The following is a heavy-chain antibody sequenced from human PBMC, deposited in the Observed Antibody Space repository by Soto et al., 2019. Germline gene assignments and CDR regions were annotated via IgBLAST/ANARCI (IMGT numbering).Heavy chain of an antibody. CDR2: ISGSGGST. J-gene: IGHJ4*02. Sequence: PGGSLRLSCAASGFTFSSYAMSWVRQAPGKGLEWVSAISGSGGSTYYAGSVKGRFTISRDNSKNTLYLQMNSLRAEDTAVYYCAKGDQSLWFGELSFDYWGQGTLVTVS. D-gene: IGHD3-10*01. CDR3: AKGDQSLWFGELSFDY. V-gene: IGHV3-23*01. CDR1: GFTFSSYA.